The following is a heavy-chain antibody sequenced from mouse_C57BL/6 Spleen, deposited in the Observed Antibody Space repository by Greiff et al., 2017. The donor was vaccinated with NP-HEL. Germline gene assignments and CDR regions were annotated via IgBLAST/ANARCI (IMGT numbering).Heavy chain of an antibody. J-gene: IGHJ4*01. V-gene: IGHV3-6*01. CDR1: GYSITSGYY. CDR3: ARLRLYYYAMDY. D-gene: IGHD2-4*01. CDR2: ISYDGSN. Sequence: EVQVVESGPGLVKPSQSLSLTCSVTGYSITSGYYWNLIRQFPGNKLEWMGYISYDGSNNYNPSLKNRISLTRDTSKNQFFLKLNSVTTEDTTKDSCARLRLYYYAMDYWGQGTSVTVSS.